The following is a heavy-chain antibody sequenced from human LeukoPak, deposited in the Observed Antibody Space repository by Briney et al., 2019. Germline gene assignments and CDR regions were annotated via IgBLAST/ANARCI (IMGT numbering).Heavy chain of an antibody. Sequence: GGSLRLSCAAPGFTFSSYVMSWVRQAPGKGPEWVSSISSSGGSTYYADSVKGRFTISRDNSKNTLCLQMNSLRAEDTAVYYCAKDLGGCGTECYSYWGQGTLVTVSS. V-gene: IGHV3-23*01. D-gene: IGHD2-21*01. CDR2: ISSSGGST. CDR3: AKDLGGCGTECYSY. CDR1: GFTFSSYV. J-gene: IGHJ4*02.